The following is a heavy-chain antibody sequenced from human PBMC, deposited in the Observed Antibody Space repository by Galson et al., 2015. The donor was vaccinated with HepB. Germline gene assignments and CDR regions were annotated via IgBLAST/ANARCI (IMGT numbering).Heavy chain of an antibody. CDR3: ARALGGSYFYGMDV. D-gene: IGHD3-3*02. CDR2: VHNSGVT. J-gene: IGHJ6*02. V-gene: IGHV4-39*01. CDR1: GGSINTDSYY. Sequence: ETLSLTCIVSGGSINTDSYYWNWIRQPPGKGLEWIGSVHNSGVTYYNPSPQSRVTISGDRSKNQFSLRVRSVTATDTAVYYCARALGGSYFYGMDVWGQGTTVTVSS.